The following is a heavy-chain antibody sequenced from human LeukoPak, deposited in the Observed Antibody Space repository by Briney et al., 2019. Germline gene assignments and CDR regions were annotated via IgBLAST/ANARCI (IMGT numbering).Heavy chain of an antibody. CDR1: GFTFSRNV. CDR2: LSGSGTTT. V-gene: IGHV3-23*01. J-gene: IGHJ4*02. CDR3: AKGYDILTAYLDS. D-gene: IGHD3-9*01. Sequence: PGGSLRLSCAASGFTFSRNVMHWVRQAPGKGLEWVSGLSGSGTTTYYADSVKGRFTISRDNSRSTVSLQMISLRVEDTAVYYCAKGYDILTAYLDSWGQGTLVTVSS.